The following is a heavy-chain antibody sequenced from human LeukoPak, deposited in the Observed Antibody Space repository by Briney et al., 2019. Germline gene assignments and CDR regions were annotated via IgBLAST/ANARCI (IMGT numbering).Heavy chain of an antibody. Sequence: ASVKVSCKASGYTFTGYYIHWVRQAPGQGLEWMGWINPNSGGTNSAQKFQGRVTMTRDTSINTAYMELSRLRSDDTAVYCCARVPDSTSSGYYYVGYWGQGTLVTVSS. CDR1: GYTFTGYY. CDR2: INPNSGGT. V-gene: IGHV1-2*02. D-gene: IGHD3-22*01. J-gene: IGHJ4*02. CDR3: ARVPDSTSSGYYYVGY.